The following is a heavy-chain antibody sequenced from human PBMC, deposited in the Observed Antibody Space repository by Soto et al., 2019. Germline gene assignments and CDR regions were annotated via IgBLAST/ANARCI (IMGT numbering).Heavy chain of an antibody. CDR3: ARDIGSYAYGEGY. Sequence: SETLCLTCTVSCGSIIRGGNYWTWIRQHPGKGLEWIGYIYYSGSTYYNPSLKSRVTISVDTSKNQFSLRLNSVTAADTAVYYCARDIGSYAYGEGYWGQGIQVTVSS. CDR1: CGSIIRGGNY. V-gene: IGHV4-31*03. CDR2: IYYSGST. J-gene: IGHJ4*02. D-gene: IGHD3-10*01.